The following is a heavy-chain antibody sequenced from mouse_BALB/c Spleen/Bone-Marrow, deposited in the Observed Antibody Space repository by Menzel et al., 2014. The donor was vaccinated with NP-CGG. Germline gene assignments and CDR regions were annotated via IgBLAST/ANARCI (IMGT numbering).Heavy chain of an antibody. CDR2: ISSGGSYT. J-gene: IGHJ2*01. V-gene: IGHV5-9-3*01. D-gene: IGHD2-4*01. CDR1: GFTFSRYA. Sequence: EVQGVESGGGLVKPGGSLKLSCAASGFTFSRYAMSWVRQTPEKRLEWVATISSGGSYTYYPDSVKGRFTISRDNAKNTLYLQMSSLRSEDTAMYYCARHGITRLLDYWGQGTTLTVSS. CDR3: ARHGITRLLDY.